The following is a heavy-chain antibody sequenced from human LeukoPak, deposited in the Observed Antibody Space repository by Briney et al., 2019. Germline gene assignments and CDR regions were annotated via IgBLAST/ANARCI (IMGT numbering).Heavy chain of an antibody. CDR1: GFTFDNYA. Sequence: GGSLRLSCAASGFTFDNYAMHWVRQAPGKGLEWVSLISADGGSTYYADSVEGRFTISRDNRKNSLYLQMNSLRTEDTALYYCAKDSRPGQWLVTGLDYWGQGTLVTVSS. J-gene: IGHJ4*02. CDR2: ISADGGST. CDR3: AKDSRPGQWLVTGLDY. V-gene: IGHV3-43*02. D-gene: IGHD6-19*01.